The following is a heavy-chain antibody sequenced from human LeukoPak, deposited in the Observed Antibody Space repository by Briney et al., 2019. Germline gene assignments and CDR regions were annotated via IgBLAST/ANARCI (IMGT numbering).Heavy chain of an antibody. Sequence: GGSLRLSCAASGFTFSSYGMHWVRQAPGKGLEWVAVISYDGSNKYYADSVKGRFTISRDNSKNTLYLQMNSLRAEDTAVYYCAKEEYYDFWSGYFGNYYMDVWGKGTTVTVSS. CDR1: GFTFSSYG. J-gene: IGHJ6*03. D-gene: IGHD3-3*01. CDR3: AKEEYYDFWSGYFGNYYMDV. CDR2: ISYDGSNK. V-gene: IGHV3-30*18.